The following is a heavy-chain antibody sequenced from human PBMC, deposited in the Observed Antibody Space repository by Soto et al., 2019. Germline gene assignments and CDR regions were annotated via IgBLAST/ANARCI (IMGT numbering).Heavy chain of an antibody. Sequence: EVKLVESGGGLVQFGGSLRLSCAASGFTFSSYWMHWVRQVPGKGLVWVSRIKGDGTNTGYADSVKGRFTISRDNVKNTLYLQLNSLRAEDTAVYYCARGLSGYYGFDYWGQGTLLTVSS. CDR3: ARGLSGYYGFDY. D-gene: IGHD5-12*01. CDR1: GFTFSSYW. V-gene: IGHV3-74*01. J-gene: IGHJ4*02. CDR2: IKGDGTNT.